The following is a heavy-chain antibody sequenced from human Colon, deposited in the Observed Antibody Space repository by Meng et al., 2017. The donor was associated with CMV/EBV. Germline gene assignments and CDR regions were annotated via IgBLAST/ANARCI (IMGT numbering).Heavy chain of an antibody. CDR2: IIPIVGKT. D-gene: IGHD3-16*01. V-gene: IGHV1-69*05. Sequence: SVKVSCKASGGTFRMYGISWVRQAPGQGLEWMGGIIPIVGKTDYAQKFQGRVTITTDEWTSTAYSELGGLRPEDTAIYYCSLSGSPLRGSYYFGMDVWGQGTAVTVSS. J-gene: IGHJ6*02. CDR3: SLSGSPLRGSYYFGMDV. CDR1: GGTFRMYG.